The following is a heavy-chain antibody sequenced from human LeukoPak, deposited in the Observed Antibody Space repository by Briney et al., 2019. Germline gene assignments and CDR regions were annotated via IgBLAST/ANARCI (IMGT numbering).Heavy chain of an antibody. CDR2: IYYSGST. V-gene: IGHV4-39*01. CDR1: GGSISSSSYY. Sequence: SETLSLTCTVSGGSISSSSYYWGWIRQPPGKGLEWIGSIYYSGSTYYNPSLKSRVTISVDTSKNQFSLKLSSVTAADTAVYYCARRTSGAFAIWGQGTKVTVSS. CDR3: ARRTSGAFAI. J-gene: IGHJ3*02.